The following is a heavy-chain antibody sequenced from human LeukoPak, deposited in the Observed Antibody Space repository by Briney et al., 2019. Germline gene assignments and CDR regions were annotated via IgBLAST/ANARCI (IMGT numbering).Heavy chain of an antibody. V-gene: IGHV1-2*02. CDR2: INPNSGGT. CDR1: GYTFTGYY. D-gene: IGHD3-9*01. CDR3: ARFGNRRYFDWDY. Sequence: ASVKVSCKASGYTFTGYYMHWVRQAPGQGLEWMGWINPNSGGTNYAQKFQGRVTMTRDTSISTAYMELSRLRSDDTAVYYCARFGNRRYFDWDYWGQGTLVTVSS. J-gene: IGHJ4*02.